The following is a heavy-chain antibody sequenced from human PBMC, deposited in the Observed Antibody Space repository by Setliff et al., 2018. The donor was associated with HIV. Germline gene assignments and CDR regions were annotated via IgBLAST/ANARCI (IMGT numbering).Heavy chain of an antibody. V-gene: IGHV1-46*01. CDR1: GYAFTSYH. CDR2: IFVGDSTT. D-gene: IGHD2-2*01. CDR3: AREGTKHYYFDY. J-gene: IGHJ4*02. Sequence: ASVKVSCKTSGYAFTSYHIHWVRQAPGQGLEWMGKIFVGDSTTHYAQKFQGRVTLTSDTSTNTVYMELRSLRSEDTAVYYWAREGTKHYYFDYWARERWSPSPQ.